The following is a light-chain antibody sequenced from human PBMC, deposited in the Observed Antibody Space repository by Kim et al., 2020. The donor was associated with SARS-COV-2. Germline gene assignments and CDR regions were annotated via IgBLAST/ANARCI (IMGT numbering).Light chain of an antibody. CDR1: QSVSTS. CDR2: GAS. Sequence: VFPGEIAALSCRASQSVSTSLAWYQQKPGQAPRLLIYGASTRATGIPARFSGSGSGTEFTLTISSLQSEDFAVYTCQHYSTTPLTFGGGTKVDIK. CDR3: QHYSTTPLT. J-gene: IGKJ4*01. V-gene: IGKV3-15*01.